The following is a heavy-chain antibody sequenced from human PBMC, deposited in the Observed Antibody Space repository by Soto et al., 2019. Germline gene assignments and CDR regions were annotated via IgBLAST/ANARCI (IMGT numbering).Heavy chain of an antibody. J-gene: IGHJ4*02. CDR1: GGSISSSSYY. D-gene: IGHD6-13*01. CDR3: ARHIRGRKAAAGSGGEGVDY. CDR2: IYYSGST. V-gene: IGHV4-39*01. Sequence: QLQLQESGPGLVKPSETLSLTCTVSGGSISSSSYYWGWIRQPPGKGLEWIGSIYYSGSTYYNPSLKSRVTISVDTSKNQFSLKLSSVTAADTAVYYCARHIRGRKAAAGSGGEGVDYWGQGTLVTVSS.